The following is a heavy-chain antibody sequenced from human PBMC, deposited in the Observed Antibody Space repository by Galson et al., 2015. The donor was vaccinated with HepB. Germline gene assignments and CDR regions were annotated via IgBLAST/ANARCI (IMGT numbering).Heavy chain of an antibody. J-gene: IGHJ3*01. CDR2: TYFRSKWHN. D-gene: IGHD5-12*01. CDR3: ARAMVATSFSAFDV. Sequence: CAISGDSVASNSAVWNWIRQSPSRGLEWLGRTYFRSKWHNDYGISVKSRVSINADTSQNQFSLKLSSVTAADTAVYYCARAMVATSFSAFDVWGQGAMVTVSS. CDR1: GDSVASNSAV. V-gene: IGHV6-1*01.